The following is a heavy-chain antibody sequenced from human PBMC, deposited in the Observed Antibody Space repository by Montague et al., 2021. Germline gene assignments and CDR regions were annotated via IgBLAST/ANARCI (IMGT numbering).Heavy chain of an antibody. V-gene: IGHV1-18*01. CDR2: ISPHNGYT. D-gene: IGHD3-22*01. CDR3: ARALEYGDSGYYRNYWYFDL. CDR1: GYLFSSYG. Sequence: QSGAEVKKPGESLKISCKASGYLFSSYGMSWVRQAPGQGLEWMAWISPHNGYTNHAPSLQGRVTLTADTSTSTAYMELRSLRSDDTAVYYCARALEYGDSGYYRNYWYFDLWGRGTLVSVSS. J-gene: IGHJ2*01.